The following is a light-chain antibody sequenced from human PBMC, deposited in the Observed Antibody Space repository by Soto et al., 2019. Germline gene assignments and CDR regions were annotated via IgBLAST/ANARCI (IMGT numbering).Light chain of an antibody. CDR3: MQGSHWPWT. CDR1: QSLVYTDGSTS. CDR2: RVS. J-gene: IGKJ1*01. V-gene: IGKV2-30*01. Sequence: DAVLTQSPLSLPVTLGQPASVSCRSSQSLVYTDGSTSLHWFQQSPGQSPRRLIYRVSNRDAGVPDRFSGSGSGTDFTLKISRVEAEDVGVYYCMQGSHWPWTFGQGTKVEI.